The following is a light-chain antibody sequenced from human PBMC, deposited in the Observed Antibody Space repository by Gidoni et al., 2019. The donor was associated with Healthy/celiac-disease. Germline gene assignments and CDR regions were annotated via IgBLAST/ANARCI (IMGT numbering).Light chain of an antibody. V-gene: IGKV1-5*03. J-gene: IGKJ1*01. Sequence: DIQMTQSPSTLSASVGDRVTITCRASQSISSWLAWYQQKPGKAPKLLIYKASSLESGVPSRFSGSGSGTEFTLTISSLQPDDFATYYCQQYNSYWKTFXHXTKVEIK. CDR1: QSISSW. CDR3: QQYNSYWKT. CDR2: KAS.